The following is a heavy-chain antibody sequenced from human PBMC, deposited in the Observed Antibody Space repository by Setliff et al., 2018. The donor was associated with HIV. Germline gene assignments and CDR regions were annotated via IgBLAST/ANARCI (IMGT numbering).Heavy chain of an antibody. CDR3: ARGYNHPDYYYYYYMDV. Sequence: SETLSLTCTVSGDSISRSDSYWTWIRQHPGKGLEWIGYIYHNGATFYNPSLESRVSMSLDTSKNQFSLKLSSVTAADTAVYYCARGYNHPDYYYYYYMDVWGKGTTVTVSS. CDR2: IYHNGAT. V-gene: IGHV4-31*03. D-gene: IGHD1-20*01. J-gene: IGHJ6*03. CDR1: GDSISRSDSY.